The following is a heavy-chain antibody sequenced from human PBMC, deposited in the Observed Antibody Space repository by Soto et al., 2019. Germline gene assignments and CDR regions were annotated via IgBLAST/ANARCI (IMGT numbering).Heavy chain of an antibody. D-gene: IGHD3-16*01. V-gene: IGHV4-39*01. CDR3: ARHMPSDYEYVWGSYYYYFDY. J-gene: IGHJ4*02. Sequence: SETLSLTCTVSGGSISSSSYYWGWIRQPPGKGLEWIGSIYYSGSTYYDPSLKSRVTISVDTSKNQFSLKLSSVTAADTAVYYCARHMPSDYEYVWGSYYYYFDYWGQGTLVTVSS. CDR2: IYYSGST. CDR1: GGSISSSSYY.